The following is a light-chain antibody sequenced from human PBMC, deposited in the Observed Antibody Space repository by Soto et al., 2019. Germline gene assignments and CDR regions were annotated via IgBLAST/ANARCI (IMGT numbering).Light chain of an antibody. CDR3: SSYAGSSTPGYV. CDR1: SSDVGGYDY. J-gene: IGLJ1*01. CDR2: EVS. Sequence: QSVLTQPASVSGSPGQSITISCTGTSSDVGGYDYVSWYQHHPGKAPKLTIYEVSNRPSGVSNRFSGSKSGNTASLTISGLQAEDEAEYYCSSYAGSSTPGYVFGTGTKVTVL. V-gene: IGLV2-14*01.